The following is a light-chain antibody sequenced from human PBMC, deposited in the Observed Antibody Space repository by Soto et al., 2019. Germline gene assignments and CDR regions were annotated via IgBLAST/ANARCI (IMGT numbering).Light chain of an antibody. V-gene: IGKV1-27*01. CDR3: QKYNRPQT. CDR1: QGISNY. Sequence: DIEMTQSPSSLSASVGDRVTITCRASQGISNYLAWYQQKPGKVPKLLIYAASTLQSGVPSRFSGSGSGTDFTLTISSLQPEDVATYYCQKYNRPQTFGQGTKV. J-gene: IGKJ1*01. CDR2: AAS.